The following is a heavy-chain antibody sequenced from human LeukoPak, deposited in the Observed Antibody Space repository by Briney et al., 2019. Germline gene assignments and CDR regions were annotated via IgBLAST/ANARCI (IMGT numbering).Heavy chain of an antibody. V-gene: IGHV4-34*01. J-gene: IGHJ5*02. CDR1: GGSFSGYY. CDR3: ARVDSGWYRDWFDP. D-gene: IGHD6-19*01. Sequence: SETLSLTCAVYGGSFSGYYWSWIRQPPGKGLEWIGEINHIGSTNYNPSLKSRVTISVDTSKNQFSLKLSSVTAADTAVYYCARVDSGWYRDWFDPWGQGTLVTVSS. CDR2: INHIGST.